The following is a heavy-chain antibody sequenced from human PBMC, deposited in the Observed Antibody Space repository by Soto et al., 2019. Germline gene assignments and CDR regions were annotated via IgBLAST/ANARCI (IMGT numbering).Heavy chain of an antibody. D-gene: IGHD4-17*01. CDR3: ERMDGDYNYDPLDV. J-gene: IGHJ6*02. Sequence: SVPTLVNPTETLTLTCTVSGFSLSNPRMGVSWIRQPPGKPLEWLAHFFSDAERSYSASMQSRLTMSTDTSGSQVVLTMTKMDPVDKETYFCERMDGDYNYDPLDVWGQGNTVT. V-gene: IGHV2-26*01. CDR1: GFSLSNPRMG. CDR2: FFSDAER.